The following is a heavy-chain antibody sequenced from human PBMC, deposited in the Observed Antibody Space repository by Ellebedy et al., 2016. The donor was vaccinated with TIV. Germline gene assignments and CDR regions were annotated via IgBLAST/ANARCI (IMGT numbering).Heavy chain of an antibody. CDR2: IKQDGSEK. CDR1: EFSFSTNW. V-gene: IGHV3-7*03. J-gene: IGHJ4*02. CDR3: ASASGGEYGDYFDY. D-gene: IGHD2-15*01. Sequence: GESLKISCAASEFSFSTNWMSWVRQAPGKGLEWVANIKQDGSEKYYVDSVKGRFTISRDNAKNSLDLQMNSLRTEDTAVYYCASASGGEYGDYFDYWGQGTLVTVSS.